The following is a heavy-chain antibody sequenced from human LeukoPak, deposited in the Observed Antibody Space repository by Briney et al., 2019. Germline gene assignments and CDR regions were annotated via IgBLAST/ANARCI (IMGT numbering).Heavy chain of an antibody. CDR2: IRHHGKDK. Sequence: GGSLRLSCAASGLTFKNYGMHWVRQAPGRGLEWVAYIRHHGKDKYYVDSVKGRFTVSRDNSKNMMYLQMNSLRAEDTAVYYCAKDADWACDYWGQGILVTVSS. CDR1: GLTFKNYG. J-gene: IGHJ4*02. D-gene: IGHD2-21*01. CDR3: AKDADWACDY. V-gene: IGHV3-30*02.